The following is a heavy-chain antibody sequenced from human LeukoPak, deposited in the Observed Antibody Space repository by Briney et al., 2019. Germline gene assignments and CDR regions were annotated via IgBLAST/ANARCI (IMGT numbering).Heavy chain of an antibody. CDR1: GYTFTSYD. D-gene: IGHD4-17*01. V-gene: IGHV1-8*01. Sequence: VASVKVSCKASGYTFTSYDINWVRQATGQGLAWMGWMNPNSGNTGYAQKFQGRVTMTRNTSISTTYMELSSLRSEDTAVYYCARGTTVTTSFDYWGQGTLVTVSS. CDR2: MNPNSGNT. J-gene: IGHJ4*02. CDR3: ARGTTVTTSFDY.